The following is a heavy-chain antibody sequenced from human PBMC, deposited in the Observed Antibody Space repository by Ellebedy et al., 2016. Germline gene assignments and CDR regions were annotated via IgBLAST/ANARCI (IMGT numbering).Heavy chain of an antibody. D-gene: IGHD6-13*01. CDR2: ITSSSSTI. CDR3: ARRVVAAGKVSFDI. V-gene: IGHV3-48*04. J-gene: IGHJ3*02. CDR1: GFTFSSYS. Sequence: GGSLRLSXAASGFTFSSYSMNWVRQAPGKGLEWVSFITSSSSTISYADSLQGRFTIFRDNAKNSLYLQMNSLRAEDTAVYYCARRVVAAGKVSFDIWGQGTMVTVSS.